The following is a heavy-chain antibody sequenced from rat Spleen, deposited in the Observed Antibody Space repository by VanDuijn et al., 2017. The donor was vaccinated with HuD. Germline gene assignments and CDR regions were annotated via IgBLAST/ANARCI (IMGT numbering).Heavy chain of an antibody. CDR2: ITNTGGST. Sequence: EVQLVESGGGLVQPGRSLKLSCVASGFTFNNYWMTWIRQAPGKGLEWVASITNTGGSTYYRDSVKGRFTISRDNAKSTLYLQMDSLRSEDTATYYCARQWAYWGQGTLVTVSS. V-gene: IGHV5-31*01. J-gene: IGHJ3*01. CDR1: GFTFNNYW. CDR3: ARQWAY.